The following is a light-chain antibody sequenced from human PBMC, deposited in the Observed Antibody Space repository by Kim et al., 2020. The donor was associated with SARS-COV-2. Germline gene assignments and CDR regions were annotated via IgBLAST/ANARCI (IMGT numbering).Light chain of an antibody. CDR1: QSVSGSY. V-gene: IGKV3-20*01. CDR3: QQYDDSPPWT. J-gene: IGKJ1*01. Sequence: DIVLTQSPGTLSLSPGERVTLSCRASQSVSGSYLAWYQQKPGQAPRLLIYGTSSRATGIPDRFSGSGSGTDFTLTISRLEPEDFAVYYCQQYDDSPPWTFGQGTKVEIK. CDR2: GTS.